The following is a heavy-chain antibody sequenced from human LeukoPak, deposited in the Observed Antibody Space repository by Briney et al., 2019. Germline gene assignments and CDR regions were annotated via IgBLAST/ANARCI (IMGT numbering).Heavy chain of an antibody. CDR2: ISGGGDGI. D-gene: IGHD3-22*01. Sequence: PGGSLRLSCVASGFTFGKYWMSWVRQAPGKGLEWVSVISGGGDGIFYADSVRGRFTISRDNSRNTLYLQMNNLRAEDTAVYYCATGGDYYYSHWGQGTLVTVSS. CDR3: ATGGDYYYSH. J-gene: IGHJ4*02. V-gene: IGHV3-23*01. CDR1: GFTFGKYW.